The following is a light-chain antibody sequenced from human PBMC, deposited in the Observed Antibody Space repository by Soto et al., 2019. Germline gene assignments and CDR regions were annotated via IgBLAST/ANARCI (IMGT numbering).Light chain of an antibody. CDR2: DVS. CDR3: QQYDKQPVT. J-gene: IGKJ4*01. CDR1: QDISNF. Sequence: DIQMTQSPSSLSASVGDRVTITCQASQDISNFLNWYHQTPGKAPRLLIYDVSNLQTGVASRFSASGSGTDFTFTINNLQPEDIGTFYCQQYDKQPVTFGGGTKVEIK. V-gene: IGKV1-33*01.